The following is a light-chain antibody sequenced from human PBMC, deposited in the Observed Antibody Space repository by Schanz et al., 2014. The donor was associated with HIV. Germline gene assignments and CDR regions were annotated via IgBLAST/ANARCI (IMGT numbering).Light chain of an antibody. CDR1: QGISSW. CDR2: AAS. Sequence: DIQMTQSPSSVSASLGDRVTITCRASQGISSWLAWYQQMPAKAPKLLIYAASTLHSGVPSRFSGSGSGTEFTLTISSLRPEDFATYYCKHLNSYPLTFGGGTRVEI. V-gene: IGKV1-12*01. J-gene: IGKJ4*01. CDR3: KHLNSYPLT.